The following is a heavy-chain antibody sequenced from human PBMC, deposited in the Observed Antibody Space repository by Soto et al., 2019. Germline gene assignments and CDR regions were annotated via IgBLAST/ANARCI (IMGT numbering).Heavy chain of an antibody. D-gene: IGHD2-21*02. Sequence: QITLKESGPTLVKPTQTLTLTCTFSGFSLSTSGVGVGWIRQPPGKALEWLALIYWDDDKRYSPSLKRRLTITKDPSKNQVVLTMTNMDPVDTATYYCAHSRCGGDCLQSYSSHYYYGMDVWGQGTTVTVSS. CDR2: IYWDDDK. J-gene: IGHJ6*02. CDR3: AHSRCGGDCLQSYSSHYYYGMDV. V-gene: IGHV2-5*02. CDR1: GFSLSTSGVG.